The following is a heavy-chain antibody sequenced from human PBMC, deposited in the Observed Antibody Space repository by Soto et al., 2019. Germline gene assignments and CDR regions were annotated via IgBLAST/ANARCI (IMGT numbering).Heavy chain of an antibody. Sequence: PSETLSLTCAVSGDSISSNNWWSWVRQAPGKGLEWIGEVYHSGTTTYNPSLKSRVTVSVDKSKNRFSLKMSSVTAADTAVYYCARVAVVAAAGSWFDPWGQGTLVTVSS. CDR1: GDSISSNNW. J-gene: IGHJ5*02. V-gene: IGHV4-4*02. CDR3: ARVAVVAAAGSWFDP. D-gene: IGHD6-13*01. CDR2: VYHSGTT.